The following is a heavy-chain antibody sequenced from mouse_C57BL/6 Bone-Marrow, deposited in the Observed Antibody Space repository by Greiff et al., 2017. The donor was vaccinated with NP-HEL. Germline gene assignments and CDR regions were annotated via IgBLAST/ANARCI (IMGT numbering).Heavy chain of an antibody. Sequence: QVQLQQPGAELVKPGASVKLSCKASGYTFTSYWMHWVKQRPGQGLEWIGMIHPNSGSTNYNEKFKSKATLTVDKSSSTAYMQLSSLTSEDSAVYYCARSAPLYYGSSYDYWGQGTTLTVSS. CDR3: ARSAPLYYGSSYDY. J-gene: IGHJ2*01. V-gene: IGHV1-64*01. D-gene: IGHD1-1*01. CDR1: GYTFTSYW. CDR2: IHPNSGST.